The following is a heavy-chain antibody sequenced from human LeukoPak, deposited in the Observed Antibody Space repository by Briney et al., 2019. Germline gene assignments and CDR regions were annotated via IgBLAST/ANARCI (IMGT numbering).Heavy chain of an antibody. CDR1: GFTFSSYS. J-gene: IGHJ5*02. CDR3: IRNFRSADL. Sequence: GGSLRLSCAASGFTFSSYSMSWVRQAPGKGLVWVSRIYVDGRTTNYADSVKGRFTISRDNAKNTVYLEMNSLSVEDTATYYCIRNFRSADLWGQGTLVTVTS. V-gene: IGHV3-74*01. CDR2: IYVDGRTT.